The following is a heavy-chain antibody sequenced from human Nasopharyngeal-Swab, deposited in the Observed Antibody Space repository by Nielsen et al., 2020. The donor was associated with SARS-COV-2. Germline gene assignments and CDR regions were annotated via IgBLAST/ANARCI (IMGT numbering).Heavy chain of an antibody. CDR3: ASRQNVLRFLEWSSYYYYYYMDV. V-gene: IGHV3-69-1*01. CDR2: ISSSSTI. D-gene: IGHD3-3*01. Sequence: VRQAPGKGLEWVSYISSSSTIYYADSVKGRFTISRDNAKNSLYLQMNSLRAEDTAVYYCASRQNVLRFLEWSSYYYYYYMDVWGKGTTVTVSS. J-gene: IGHJ6*03.